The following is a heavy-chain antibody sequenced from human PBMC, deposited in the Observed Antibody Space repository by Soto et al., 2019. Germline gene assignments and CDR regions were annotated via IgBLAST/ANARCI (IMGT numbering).Heavy chain of an antibody. CDR1: GGSISSGDYY. CDR3: ARDRQYERDPRTYYHYYYGMDV. Sequence: SETLSLTCTVSGGSISSGDYYWSWIRQPPGKGLEWIGYIYYSGSTYYNPSLKSRVTISVDTSKNQFSLKLSSVTAADTAVYYCARDRQYERDPRTYYHYYYGMDVWGQGTTVTVSS. V-gene: IGHV4-30-4*01. CDR2: IYYSGST. D-gene: IGHD2-8*01. J-gene: IGHJ6*02.